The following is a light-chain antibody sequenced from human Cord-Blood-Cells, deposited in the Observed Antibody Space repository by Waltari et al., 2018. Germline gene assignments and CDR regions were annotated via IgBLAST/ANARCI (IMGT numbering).Light chain of an antibody. Sequence: QSALTQPRSVSGSPGQSVTISCTGTSSDVGGYNYVSWYQQPPGKAPKLMIYDVSKRPSGVPDRFSGSKSGNTASLTISGLQAEDEADYYCCSYAGSYTRVFGGGTK. CDR1: SSDVGGYNY. CDR3: CSYAGSYTRV. V-gene: IGLV2-11*01. CDR2: DVS. J-gene: IGLJ3*02.